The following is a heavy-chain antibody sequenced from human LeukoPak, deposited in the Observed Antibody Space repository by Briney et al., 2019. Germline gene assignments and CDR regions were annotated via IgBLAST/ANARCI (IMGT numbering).Heavy chain of an antibody. CDR2: ISSSSRTI. D-gene: IGHD4-17*01. Sequence: GGSLRLSCAASGFTFSSYSMNWVRQAPGKGLEWVSYISSSSRTIYYADSVEGRFTISRDNSKNTLYLQMNSLRAEDTAVYYCARDRRFEAFFSTVTAYVDAFDIWGQGTMVTVSS. CDR1: GFTFSSYS. CDR3: ARDRRFEAFFSTVTAYVDAFDI. J-gene: IGHJ3*02. V-gene: IGHV3-48*01.